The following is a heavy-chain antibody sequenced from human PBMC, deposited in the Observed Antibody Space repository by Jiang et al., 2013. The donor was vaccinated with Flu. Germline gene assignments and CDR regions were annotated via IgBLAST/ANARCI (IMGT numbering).Heavy chain of an antibody. V-gene: IGHV4-4*02. CDR3: ARDFDDSSGHFDY. J-gene: IGHJ4*02. CDR2: IYHSGST. D-gene: IGHD3-22*01. CDR1: GGSISSSNW. Sequence: SGSGLVKPSGTLSLTCAVSGGSISSSNWWSWVRQPPGKGLEWIGEIYHSGSTNYNPSLKSRVTISVDKSKNQFSLKLSSVTAADTAVYYCARDFDDSSGHFDYWGQGTLVTVSS.